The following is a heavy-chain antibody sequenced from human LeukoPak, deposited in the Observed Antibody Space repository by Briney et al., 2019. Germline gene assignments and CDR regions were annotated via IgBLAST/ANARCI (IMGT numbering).Heavy chain of an antibody. D-gene: IGHD5-18*01. J-gene: IGHJ4*02. Sequence: SETLSLTCTVSGGSISTYYRSWIRQPPGKGLEWIGYIYYSGSTNYNPSLKSRLTISVDTSKNQFSLRLSSVTAADTAVYYCARDAGTGYSYGFAPFDYWGQGTLVTVSS. CDR1: GGSISTYY. CDR2: IYYSGST. CDR3: ARDAGTGYSYGFAPFDY. V-gene: IGHV4-59*01.